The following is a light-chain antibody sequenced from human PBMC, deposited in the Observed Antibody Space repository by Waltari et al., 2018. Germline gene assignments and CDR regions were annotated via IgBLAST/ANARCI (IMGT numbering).Light chain of an antibody. J-gene: IGKJ2*01. CDR1: ENVGTD. Sequence: EIVMTQSPVTVSVSPGEAITLPCTASENVGTDVACYRHKPGQPPRLLIYFANSRATGVPARISGSGSGTDFTLSISSLESEDFAFYYCQQSRRWPQRTFGQGTKLEI. CDR3: QQSRRWPQRT. CDR2: FAN. V-gene: IGKV3D-15*01.